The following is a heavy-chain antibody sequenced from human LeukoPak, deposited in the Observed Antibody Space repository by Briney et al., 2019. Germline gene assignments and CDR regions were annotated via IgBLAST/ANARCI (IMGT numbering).Heavy chain of an antibody. CDR2: IYHGDSDT. D-gene: IGHD3-9*01. V-gene: IGHV5-51*01. CDR1: GSIFSSYW. CDR3: ARQDYHILTGFDY. Sequence: GGSLEISCEGSGSIFSSYWIGGGREVPGKGEGWRGMIYHGDSDTKYTPSFQGQVTISAAKSVSTAYLQWSSLKASDTAMYYCARQDYHILTGFDYWGQGTLVTVSS. J-gene: IGHJ4*02.